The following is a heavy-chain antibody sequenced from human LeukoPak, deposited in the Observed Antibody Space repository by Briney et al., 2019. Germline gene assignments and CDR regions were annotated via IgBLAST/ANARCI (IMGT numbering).Heavy chain of an antibody. D-gene: IGHD6-19*01. J-gene: IGHJ4*02. V-gene: IGHV4-61*02. CDR3: ARSTAGTFDFDY. CDR1: GGSISSGSYY. CDR2: IYTSGST. Sequence: PSQTLSLTCTVSGGSISSGSYYWSWIRQPAGTGLEWIGRIYTSGSTNYNPSLKSRVTISVDTSKSQFSLKLSSVTAADTAVYYCARSTAGTFDFDYWGQGTLVTVSS.